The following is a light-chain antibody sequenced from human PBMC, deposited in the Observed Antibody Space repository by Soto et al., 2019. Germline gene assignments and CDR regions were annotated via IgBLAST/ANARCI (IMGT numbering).Light chain of an antibody. CDR2: AAS. CDR1: QGISSY. J-gene: IGKJ1*01. Sequence: AIRMTQSPSSLSSSTGDRVTITCRASQGISSYLAWYQQKPGKAPKLLIYAASTLQSGVPSRFSGSGSGKISTLTISCLNPEDFAIFSYQQFYSYLRTFG. CDR3: QQFYSYLRT. V-gene: IGKV1-8*01.